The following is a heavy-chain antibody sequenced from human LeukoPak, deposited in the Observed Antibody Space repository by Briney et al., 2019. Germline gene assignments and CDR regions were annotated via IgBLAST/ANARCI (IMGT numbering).Heavy chain of an antibody. Sequence: GSLRLSCAASGFTFSSYAMSWVRQAPGKGLEWVSAISGSGGSTYYADSVKGRFTISRDNSKNTLYLQMNSLRAEDTAVYYCARTGYFDWSYYFDYWGQGTLVTVSS. CDR1: GFTFSSYA. D-gene: IGHD3-9*01. CDR3: ARTGYFDWSYYFDY. V-gene: IGHV3-23*01. J-gene: IGHJ4*02. CDR2: ISGSGGST.